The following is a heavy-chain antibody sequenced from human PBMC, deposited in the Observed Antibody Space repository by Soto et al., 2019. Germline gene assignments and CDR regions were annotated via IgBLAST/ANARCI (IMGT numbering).Heavy chain of an antibody. CDR2: IYYSGST. Sequence: SETLSLTCTVSGGSISSYYWSWIRQPPGKGLEWIGYIYYSGSTNYNPSLKSRVTISVDTSKNQFSLKLSSVTAADTAVYYCARRRYSNYPIDYWGQGTLVTVSS. CDR3: ARRRYSNYPIDY. CDR1: GGSISSYY. J-gene: IGHJ4*02. D-gene: IGHD4-4*01. V-gene: IGHV4-59*08.